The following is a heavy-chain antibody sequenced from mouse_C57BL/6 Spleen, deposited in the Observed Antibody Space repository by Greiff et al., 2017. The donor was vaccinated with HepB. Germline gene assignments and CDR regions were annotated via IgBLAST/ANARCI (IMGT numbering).Heavy chain of an antibody. CDR2: ISSGGDYI. D-gene: IGHD2-2*01. V-gene: IGHV5-9-1*02. CDR3: TRDEGLRFWFAY. Sequence: EVKLVESGEGLVKPGGSLKLSCAASGFTFSSYAMSWVRQTPEKRLEWVAYISSGGDYIYYADSVKGRFTISRDNARNTLYLQMSSLKSEDTAMYYCTRDEGLRFWFAYWGQGTLVTVSA. CDR1: GFTFSSYA. J-gene: IGHJ3*01.